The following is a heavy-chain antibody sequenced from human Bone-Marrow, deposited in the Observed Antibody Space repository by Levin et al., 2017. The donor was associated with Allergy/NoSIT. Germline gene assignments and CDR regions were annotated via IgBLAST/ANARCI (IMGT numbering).Heavy chain of an antibody. CDR3: THLYDFWSGFLSYGMDV. CDR1: GFSLSTSGVG. CDR2: IYWNDGK. D-gene: IGHD3-3*01. J-gene: IGHJ6*02. V-gene: IGHV2-5*01. Sequence: SGPTLVKPTQTLTLTCTFSGFSLSTSGVGVGWIRQPPGKALECLALIYWNDGKSYSPSLKSRLTITKDTSKKQVVLTMTNMDPVDTATYYCTHLYDFWSGFLSYGMDVWGQGTTVTVSS.